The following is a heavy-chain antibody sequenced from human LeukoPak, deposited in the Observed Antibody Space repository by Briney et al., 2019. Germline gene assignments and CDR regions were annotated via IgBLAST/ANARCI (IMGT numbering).Heavy chain of an antibody. D-gene: IGHD2-21*02. V-gene: IGHV4-34*01. CDR1: GGSFSGYY. Sequence: PSETLSLTCAVYGGSFSGYYWSWIRQPPGKGLEWIGEINHSGSTNYNPSLKSRVTISVDTSKNQFSLKLTSATAADTAVYYCAGLGCGGDCYNQRSTYWFDPWGQGTLVTVSS. J-gene: IGHJ5*02. CDR3: AGLGCGGDCYNQRSTYWFDP. CDR2: INHSGST.